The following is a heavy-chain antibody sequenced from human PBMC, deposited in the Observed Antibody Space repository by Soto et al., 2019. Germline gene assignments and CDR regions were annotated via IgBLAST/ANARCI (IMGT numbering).Heavy chain of an antibody. CDR2: ISYDGSNK. Sequence: QVQLVESGGGVVQPGRSLRLSCAASGFTFSSYGMHWVRQAPGKGLEWVAVISYDGSNKYYADSVKGRFTISRDNSKNTLYLQMNSLRAEDTAVYYCARKQWLQRNYYYYGMDVWGQGTTVTVSS. J-gene: IGHJ6*02. D-gene: IGHD6-19*01. CDR3: ARKQWLQRNYYYYGMDV. CDR1: GFTFSSYG. V-gene: IGHV3-30*03.